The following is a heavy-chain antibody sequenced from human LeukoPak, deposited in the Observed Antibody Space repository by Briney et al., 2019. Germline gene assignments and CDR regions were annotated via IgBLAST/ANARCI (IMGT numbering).Heavy chain of an antibody. D-gene: IGHD6-13*01. CDR3: AREGIAAAGSFDY. CDR1: GFTFSSYS. CDR2: ISGGSGYM. Sequence: PGGSLRLSCAASGFTFSSYSMNWVRQAPGEGLEWVSSISGGSGYMYYADSVKGRFTISRDNAKNSLYLQMNSLRAEDTAVYYCAREGIAAAGSFDYWGQGTLVTVSS. J-gene: IGHJ4*02. V-gene: IGHV3-21*01.